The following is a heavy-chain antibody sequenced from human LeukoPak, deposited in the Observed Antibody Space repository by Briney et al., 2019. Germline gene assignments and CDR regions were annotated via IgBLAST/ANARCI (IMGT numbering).Heavy chain of an antibody. J-gene: IGHJ4*02. CDR2: ISYNGGNK. D-gene: IGHD2-8*01. Sequence: RSLRLSCTASGFTFNNYGMHWVRQAPGKGPEWVAVISYNGGNKYYADSVKGRFTISGDNSKNMLYLQMNSLRPEDTATYYCAKDVVMMVYAFDSWGQGTLVTVSS. CDR3: AKDVVMMVYAFDS. V-gene: IGHV3-30*18. CDR1: GFTFNNYG.